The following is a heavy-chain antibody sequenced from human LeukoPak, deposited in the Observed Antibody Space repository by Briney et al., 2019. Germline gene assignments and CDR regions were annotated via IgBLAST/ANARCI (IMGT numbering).Heavy chain of an antibody. Sequence: SETLSLTCTVSGGSISSSSYYWGWIRQPPGKGLEWIGSIYYSGSTYYNLSLKSRVTISVDTSKNQFSLKLSSVTAADTAVYYCARLDMIVVVTFDYWSQGTLVTVSS. D-gene: IGHD3-22*01. CDR1: GGSISSSSYY. CDR2: IYYSGST. CDR3: ARLDMIVVVTFDY. J-gene: IGHJ4*02. V-gene: IGHV4-39*01.